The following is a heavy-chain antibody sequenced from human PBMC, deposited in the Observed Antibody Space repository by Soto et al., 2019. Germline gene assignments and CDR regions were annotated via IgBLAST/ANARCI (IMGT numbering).Heavy chain of an antibody. CDR3: ARHGWQWLPRGPFDY. CDR1: GGSISSYY. Sequence: QVQLQESGPGLVKPSETLSLTCTVSGGSISSYYWSWIRQPPGKGLEWIGYIYYSGSTNYNPSLKSRVTISVDTSKNQFSLKLSSVTAADTAVYYCARHGWQWLPRGPFDYWGQGTLVTVSS. J-gene: IGHJ4*02. D-gene: IGHD6-19*01. CDR2: IYYSGST. V-gene: IGHV4-59*08.